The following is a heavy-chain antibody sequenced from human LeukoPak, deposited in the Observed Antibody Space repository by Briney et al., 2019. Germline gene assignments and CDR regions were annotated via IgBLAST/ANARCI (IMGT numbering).Heavy chain of an antibody. J-gene: IGHJ4*02. D-gene: IGHD2/OR15-2a*01. V-gene: IGHV1-2*02. Sequence: ASMKVSCKSSGFTFTDHYIHWVRQAPGQGLEWMGYIGPHSTFTSSPQEFQGRVTMTRATSLTTAYMELTRLTSDDTAVYYCVREGEGPLSKDFDYWGQGTLVTVSS. CDR1: GFTFTDHY. CDR2: IGPHSTFT. CDR3: VREGEGPLSKDFDY.